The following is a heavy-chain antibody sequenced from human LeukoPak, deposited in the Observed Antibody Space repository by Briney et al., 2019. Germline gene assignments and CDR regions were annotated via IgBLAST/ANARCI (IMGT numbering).Heavy chain of an antibody. J-gene: IGHJ5*02. Sequence: GGSLRLSCAASGFTFSSYWMSWVRQAPGKGLEWVANIKQDGSDKYSVDSVKGRFTISRDNSKNTLYLQMNSLRAEDTAVYYCARGSHCSGGSCYWTWFDPWGQGTLVTVSS. CDR3: ARGSHCSGGSCYWTWFDP. CDR2: IKQDGSDK. CDR1: GFTFSSYW. V-gene: IGHV3-7*01. D-gene: IGHD2-15*01.